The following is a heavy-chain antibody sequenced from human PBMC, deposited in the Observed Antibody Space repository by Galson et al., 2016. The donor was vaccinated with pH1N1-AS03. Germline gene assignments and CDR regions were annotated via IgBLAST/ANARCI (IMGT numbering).Heavy chain of an antibody. D-gene: IGHD3-22*01. J-gene: IGHJ4*02. Sequence: SETLSLTCAVSGASISSSHNWWSWVRQPPGEGLEWIGEIFPSGTTNYNPSLKSRVVISFDKSKNQFSLRLNSVTAADTAVYYCARGYDYSAYYFRMWGQGTLVTASS. CDR3: ARGYDYSAYYFRM. CDR1: GASISSSHNW. V-gene: IGHV4-4*02. CDR2: IFPSGTT.